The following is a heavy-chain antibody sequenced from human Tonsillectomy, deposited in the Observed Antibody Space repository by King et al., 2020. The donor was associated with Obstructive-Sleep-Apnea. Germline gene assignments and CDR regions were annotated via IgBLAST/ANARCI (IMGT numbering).Heavy chain of an antibody. J-gene: IGHJ4*02. CDR2: MYYSGNT. D-gene: IGHD4-17*01. CDR3: ARHRGVEDYGDYGDYFDY. CDR1: GGSISNYY. Sequence: QLQESGPGLVKPSETLSLTCTVSGGSISNYYWSWIRQPPGKGLEWIGYMYYSGNTNFNPSLKSRVTISADTSKIQFSLRRSSVTATDTAVYYCARHRGVEDYGDYGDYFDYWGQGTLVTVSS. V-gene: IGHV4-59*08.